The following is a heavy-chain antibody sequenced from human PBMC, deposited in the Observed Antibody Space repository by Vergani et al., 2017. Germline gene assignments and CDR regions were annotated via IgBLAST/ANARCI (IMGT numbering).Heavy chain of an antibody. CDR3: ATKSCGTPGCQIGYFKG. Sequence: QVHLVESGGGVVQPGRSLRPSCVVSGFTSSYYGMHWVRQAPGKGVEGVAVISYDGTQKYYADSVKGRFTISRDNSKSTLYLQMNSLRTEDTAVYYCATKSCGTPGCQIGYFKGWGQGTLDTVSS. D-gene: IGHD1-1*01. V-gene: IGHV3-30*03. CDR1: GFTSSYYG. CDR2: ISYDGTQK. J-gene: IGHJ1*01.